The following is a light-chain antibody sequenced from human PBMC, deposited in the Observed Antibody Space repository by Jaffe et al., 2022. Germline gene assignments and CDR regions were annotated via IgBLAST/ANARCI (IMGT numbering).Light chain of an antibody. V-gene: IGLV1-44*01. J-gene: IGLJ2*01. CDR2: SDY. Sequence: QSVVPQPPSVSGAPGQTITISCSGNSSNIEVNIVNWYQQIPGKAPKLLIHSDYRRPSGVPDRFSGSKSGASASLAISGLQSEDEADYFCAVWDDDVNGWLFGRGTTLTVL. CDR3: AVWDDDVNGWL. CDR1: SSNIEVNI.